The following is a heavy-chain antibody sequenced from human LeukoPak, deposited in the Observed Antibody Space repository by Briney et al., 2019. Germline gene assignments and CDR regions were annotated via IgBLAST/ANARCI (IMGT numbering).Heavy chain of an antibody. J-gene: IGHJ5*02. CDR1: GYTFTSYY. CDR2: INPSGGST. V-gene: IGHV1-46*01. D-gene: IGHD4-23*01. CDR3: ARAETTVVTLGWFDP. Sequence: ASVKVSCKASGYTFTSYYMDCVRQAPGLGLEWMGIINPSGGSTSYAQKFQGRVTMTRDTSTSTVYMELSSLRSEDTAVYYCARAETTVVTLGWFDPWGQGTLVTVSS.